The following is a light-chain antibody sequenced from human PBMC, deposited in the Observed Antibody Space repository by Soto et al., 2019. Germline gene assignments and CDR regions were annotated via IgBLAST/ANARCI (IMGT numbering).Light chain of an antibody. CDR3: QQRSAWPLT. J-gene: IGKJ4*01. Sequence: EIVLTQSPATLSLSPGERATLSCRASQSVGNFIAWYQQKPGQAPRLLIYDTFNRFTGIPARFSGSGSGTDFTLTSNSLEPEDSAVYYCQQRSAWPLTFGGGTRVEIK. CDR2: DTF. CDR1: QSVGNF. V-gene: IGKV3-11*01.